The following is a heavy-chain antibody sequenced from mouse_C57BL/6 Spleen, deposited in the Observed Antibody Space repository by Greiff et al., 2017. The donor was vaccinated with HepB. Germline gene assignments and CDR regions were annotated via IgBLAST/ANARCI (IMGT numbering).Heavy chain of an antibody. D-gene: IGHD3-1*01. CDR2: IWTGGGT. J-gene: IGHJ4*01. CDR3: ARTQLGAYYAMDY. CDR1: GFSLTSYA. Sequence: VKLVESGPGLVAPSQSLSITCTVSGFSLTSYAISWVRQPPGKGLEWLGVIWTGGGTNYNSALKSRLSISKDNSKSQVFLKMNSLQTDDTARYYCARTQLGAYYAMDYWGQGTSVTVSS. V-gene: IGHV2-9-1*01.